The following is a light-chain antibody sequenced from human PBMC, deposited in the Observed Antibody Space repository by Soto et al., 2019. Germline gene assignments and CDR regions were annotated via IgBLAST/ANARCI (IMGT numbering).Light chain of an antibody. CDR2: EVS. Sequence: QSVLTQPASVSGSPGQSITISCIGTNSDVGAYKYVSWYQQQPDKAPKLIIYEVSNRPSGVSSRFSGSKSGNTASLTISGLQAEDEGDYYCAVWDDGLDAWMFGGGTKLTVL. CDR1: NSDVGAYKY. J-gene: IGLJ3*02. CDR3: AVWDDGLDAWM. V-gene: IGLV2-14*01.